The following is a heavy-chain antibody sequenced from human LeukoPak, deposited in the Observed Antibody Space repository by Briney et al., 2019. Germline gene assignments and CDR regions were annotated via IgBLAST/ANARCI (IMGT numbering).Heavy chain of an antibody. CDR1: GGSISSYY. D-gene: IGHD3-22*01. CDR3: ARAVFYYYDSSGYFDY. Sequence: SETLSLTCTVSGGSISSYYWSWIRQPPGKGLEWIGYIYYSGSTYYNPSLKSRVTISVDTSKNQFSPKLSSVTAADTAVYYCARAVFYYYDSSGYFDYWGQGTLVTVSS. V-gene: IGHV4-59*08. CDR2: IYYSGST. J-gene: IGHJ4*02.